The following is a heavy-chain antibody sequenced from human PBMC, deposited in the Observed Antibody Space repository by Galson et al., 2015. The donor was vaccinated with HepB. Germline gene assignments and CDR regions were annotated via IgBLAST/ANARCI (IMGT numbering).Heavy chain of an antibody. CDR1: GFKLDDYA. CDR3: AKDFGGAGWYYFDY. V-gene: IGHV3-9*01. Sequence: SLRLSCAASGFKLDDYAMHWVRQAPGKGLEWVSGISWNSGSIGYADSAKGRFTISRDNAKNSLYLQMNSLRVEDTALYFCAKDFGGAGWYYFDYWGQGILVTVSS. D-gene: IGHD6-19*01. CDR2: ISWNSGSI. J-gene: IGHJ4*02.